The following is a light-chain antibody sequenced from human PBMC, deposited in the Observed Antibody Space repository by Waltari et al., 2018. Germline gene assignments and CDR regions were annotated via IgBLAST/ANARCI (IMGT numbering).Light chain of an antibody. V-gene: IGKV3-15*01. CDR1: QSVYGN. Sequence: EIVMTQSPATLSVSPEERATLSCRASQSVYGNLAWYQQKPGQAPRLLIYGASTRASGIPGRFSGSGSGTEFTLTINSMQSEDFAIYYCQQYHHWPPYTFGQGTKLEIK. J-gene: IGKJ2*01. CDR3: QQYHHWPPYT. CDR2: GAS.